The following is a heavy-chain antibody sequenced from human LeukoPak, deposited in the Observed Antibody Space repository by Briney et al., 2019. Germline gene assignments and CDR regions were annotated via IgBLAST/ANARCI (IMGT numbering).Heavy chain of an antibody. CDR3: ARLRMVAAQHRGFQH. V-gene: IGHV4-34*01. Sequence: SETLSLTCAVYGGSFSGYYWSWIRQPPGKGLEWIGEINHSGSTNYNPSLKSRVTISVDTSENQFSLKLSSVTAADTAVYYCARLRMVAAQHRGFQHWGQGTLVTVSS. D-gene: IGHD2-15*01. CDR2: INHSGST. CDR1: GGSFSGYY. J-gene: IGHJ1*01.